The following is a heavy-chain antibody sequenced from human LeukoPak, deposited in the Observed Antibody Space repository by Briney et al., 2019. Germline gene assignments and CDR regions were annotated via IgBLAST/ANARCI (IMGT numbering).Heavy chain of an antibody. CDR2: IYYSGST. Sequence: SETLSLTCTISGGSISSNSFYWGWIRQPPGKGLEWIGSIYYSGSTYYNPSLKSRVTISVDTSKNQFSLNLSSVTAADTAVYYCANEDIVVVPAARAGFDYWGQGTLVTVSS. V-gene: IGHV4-39*07. J-gene: IGHJ4*02. CDR3: ANEDIVVVPAARAGFDY. CDR1: GGSISSNSFY. D-gene: IGHD2-2*01.